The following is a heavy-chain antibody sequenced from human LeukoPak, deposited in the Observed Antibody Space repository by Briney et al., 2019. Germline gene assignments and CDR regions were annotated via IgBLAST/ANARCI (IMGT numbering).Heavy chain of an antibody. CDR3: AKGITASVSGFDI. D-gene: IGHD5/OR15-5a*01. J-gene: IGHJ3*02. CDR2: VSGSGGST. Sequence: GGSLRLSCAASGFTFNNYGMSWVRKAPGKGLEWVSTVSGSGGSTHFADSVKGRFTISRDNPKNTLYLQMNSLRAEDTAVYYCAKGITASVSGFDIWGQGTMVTVSS. CDR1: GFTFNNYG. V-gene: IGHV3-23*01.